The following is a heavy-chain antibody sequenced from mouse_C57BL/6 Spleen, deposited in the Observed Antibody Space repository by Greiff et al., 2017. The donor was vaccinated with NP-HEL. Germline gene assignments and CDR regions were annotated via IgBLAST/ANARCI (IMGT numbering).Heavy chain of an antibody. Sequence: QVQLQQSGAELVKPGASVKLSCKASGYTFTSYWMHWVKQRPGQGLEWIGMIHPNSGSTNYNEKFKSKATLTVDKSSSTAYMQLSSLTSEDSAVYYCARRGADGSSWFAYWGQGTLVTVSA. CDR2: IHPNSGST. V-gene: IGHV1-64*01. CDR3: ARRGADGSSWFAY. CDR1: GYTFTSYW. D-gene: IGHD2-3*01. J-gene: IGHJ3*01.